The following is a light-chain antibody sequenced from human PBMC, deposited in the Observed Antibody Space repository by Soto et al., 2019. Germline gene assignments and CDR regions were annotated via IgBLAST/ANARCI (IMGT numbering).Light chain of an antibody. V-gene: IGKV1-9*01. CDR1: QGISRF. CDR2: SAS. CDR3: HQLNSYPYT. J-gene: IGKJ2*01. Sequence: DIQLTQSPSFLSASVGDRVTITCRASQGISRFLAWYQQRPGKAPKLLIYSASTLQSGVPSRFSGSGSGTEFTLTISSLQPEDFATYCCHQLNSYPYTFGQGTKLEIK.